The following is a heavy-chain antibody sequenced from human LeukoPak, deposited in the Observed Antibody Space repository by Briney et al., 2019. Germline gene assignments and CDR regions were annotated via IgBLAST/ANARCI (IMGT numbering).Heavy chain of an antibody. D-gene: IGHD3-10*01. CDR3: ATLNYYGSGSYYNYGMDV. V-gene: IGHV1-24*01. CDR1: GYTLTELS. CDR2: FDPEDGET. J-gene: IGHJ6*02. Sequence: ASVKVSCKVSGYTLTELSMHWVRQVPGKGLEWMGGFDPEDGETIYAQKFQGRVTMTEDTSTDTAYMELSSLRSEDTAVYYCATLNYYGSGSYYNYGMDVWGQGTTVTVSS.